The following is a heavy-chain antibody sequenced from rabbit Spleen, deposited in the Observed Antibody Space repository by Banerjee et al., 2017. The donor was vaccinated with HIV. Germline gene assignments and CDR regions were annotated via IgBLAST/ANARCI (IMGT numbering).Heavy chain of an antibody. D-gene: IGHD4-1*01. V-gene: IGHV1S45*01. CDR3: ARDLDGVIGWNFGW. J-gene: IGHJ4*01. Sequence: QEQLVESGGGLVKPGASLTLTCTASGFSFSSSDYMCWVRQAPGKGLEWISFIAGSSSGFTYSATWAKGRFTCSKTSSTTVTLQMTSLTVADTATYFCARDLDGVIGWNFGWWGQGTLVTVS. CDR1: GFSFSSSDY. CDR2: IAGSSSGFT.